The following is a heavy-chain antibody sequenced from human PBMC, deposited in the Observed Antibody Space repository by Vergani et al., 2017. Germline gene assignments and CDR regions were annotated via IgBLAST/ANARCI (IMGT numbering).Heavy chain of an antibody. Sequence: EVQLLESGEGLVQPGGSLRLSCAASGFTFSSYAMHWVRQAPGKGLEYVSAISSNGGSTYYADSVKGRFTISRDNSKNTLYLQMGSLRAEDMAVYYCARGGSGSYRGYFDLWGRGTLVTVSS. CDR1: GFTFSSYA. D-gene: IGHD3-10*01. V-gene: IGHV3-64*02. J-gene: IGHJ2*01. CDR2: ISSNGGST. CDR3: ARGGSGSYRGYFDL.